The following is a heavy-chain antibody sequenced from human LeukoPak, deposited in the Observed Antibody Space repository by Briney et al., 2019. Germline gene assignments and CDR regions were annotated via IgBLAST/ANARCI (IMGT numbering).Heavy chain of an antibody. D-gene: IGHD3-3*01. V-gene: IGHV3-49*04. CDR1: GFTFSRYG. J-gene: IGHJ4*02. CDR2: IRSKAYGGTT. CDR3: TRGDFWSGYYNY. Sequence: GGTLRLSCAASGFTFSRYGMSWVRQAPGKGLEWVGFIRSKAYGGTTEYAASVKGRFTISRDDSKSIAYLQMNSLKTEDTAVYYCTRGDFWSGYYNYWGQGTLVTVSS.